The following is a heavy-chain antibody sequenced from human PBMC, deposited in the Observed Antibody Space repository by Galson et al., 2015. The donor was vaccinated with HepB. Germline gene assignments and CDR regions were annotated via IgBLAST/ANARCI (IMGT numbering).Heavy chain of an antibody. J-gene: IGHJ4*02. V-gene: IGHV3-7*05. Sequence: RLSCAASGFTFSSYWMNWVRQAPGKGLEWVANIKPDGSQKYYVDSVKGRFTISRDNAKNSLFLQMNSLRAEDTAVYYCTRIAMVPYFDYWGQGTLVTVSS. CDR3: TRIAMVPYFDY. D-gene: IGHD5-18*01. CDR2: IKPDGSQK. CDR1: GFTFSSYW.